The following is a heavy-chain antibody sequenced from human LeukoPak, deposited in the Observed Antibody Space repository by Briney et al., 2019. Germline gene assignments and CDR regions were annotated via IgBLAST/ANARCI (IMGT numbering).Heavy chain of an antibody. D-gene: IGHD6-19*01. J-gene: IGHJ4*02. CDR3: ARVGPAVAGQNLDY. CDR2: IKQDGSEK. V-gene: IGHV3-7*01. CDR1: GFTLSSYN. Sequence: GGSLRLSCVASGFTLSSYNMKWVRQAPGKGLEWVANIKQDGSEKYYVASVKGRFTISRDNAKNSLCLQMNSLRAEDTAVYYCARVGPAVAGQNLDYWGQGTLVTVSS.